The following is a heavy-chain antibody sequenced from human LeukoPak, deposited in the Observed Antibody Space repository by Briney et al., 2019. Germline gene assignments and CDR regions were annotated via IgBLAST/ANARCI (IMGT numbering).Heavy chain of an antibody. D-gene: IGHD2-2*01. CDR2: ISSSSSYI. V-gene: IGHV3-21*01. Sequence: GGSLRLSCAASGFTFSSYSMNWVRQAPGKGLEWVSSISSSSSYIYYADSVKGRFTISRDNAKNSLYLQMNSLRAEDTAVYYCATQSPIVVVPAAMGYWGQGTLVTVSS. CDR1: GFTFSSYS. CDR3: ATQSPIVVVPAAMGY. J-gene: IGHJ4*02.